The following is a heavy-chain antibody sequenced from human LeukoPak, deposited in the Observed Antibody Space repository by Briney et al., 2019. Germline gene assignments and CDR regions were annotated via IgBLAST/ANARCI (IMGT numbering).Heavy chain of an antibody. V-gene: IGHV3-48*01. Sequence: GGSLRLSCAASGFTVSSYSMNWVRQAPGKGLEWVSYISSSSSTIYYADSVKGRFTISRDNAKNSLYLQMNSLRAEDTAVYYCARDGYCTNGVCYAPHDYWGKGTLVTVSS. CDR1: GFTVSSYS. CDR3: ARDGYCTNGVCYAPHDY. J-gene: IGHJ4*02. D-gene: IGHD2-8*01. CDR2: ISSSSSTI.